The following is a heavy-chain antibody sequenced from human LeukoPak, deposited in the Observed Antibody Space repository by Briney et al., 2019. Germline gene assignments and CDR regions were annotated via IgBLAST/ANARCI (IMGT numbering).Heavy chain of an antibody. CDR2: IIGGGSII. D-gene: IGHD5-18*01. V-gene: IGHV3-48*03. CDR1: GFTFSNYE. J-gene: IGHJ4*02. CDR3: ARDTAGIDY. Sequence: GGSLRLSCAVSGFTFSNYEMNWVRQAPGKGLEWVAYIIGGGSIIYYADSVEGRFTISRDNAKNSLYLQMNSLRVEDTAVYYCARDTAGIDYWGQGTLVTVSS.